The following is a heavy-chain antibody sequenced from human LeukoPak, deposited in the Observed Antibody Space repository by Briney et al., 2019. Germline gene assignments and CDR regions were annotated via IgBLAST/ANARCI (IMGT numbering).Heavy chain of an antibody. Sequence: GASVTVSCKASGYTFTSYGISWVRQAPGQGLEWMGWVSAYNGNTNYAQKLQGRVTMTTDTSTSTAYMELRSLRSDDTAVYYCASGKGYSSGWYDYFDYWGQGTLVTVSS. CDR2: VSAYNGNT. V-gene: IGHV1-18*04. CDR3: ASGKGYSSGWYDYFDY. D-gene: IGHD6-19*01. CDR1: GYTFTSYG. J-gene: IGHJ4*02.